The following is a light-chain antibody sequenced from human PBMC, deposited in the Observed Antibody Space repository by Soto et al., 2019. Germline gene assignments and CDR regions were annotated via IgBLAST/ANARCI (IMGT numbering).Light chain of an antibody. J-gene: IGLJ1*01. CDR3: RSYTTSSTYV. CDR1: SSDIGAYKY. V-gene: IGLV2-14*01. CDR2: EVS. Sequence: QSVLTQPASVSGSPGQSITISCTGTSSDIGAYKYVSWYVQHPGKAPKLIIFEVSYRPSGVSNRFSGSKSGNTASLTISGLQAEDEADYYCRSYTTSSTYVFGTGTKLTVL.